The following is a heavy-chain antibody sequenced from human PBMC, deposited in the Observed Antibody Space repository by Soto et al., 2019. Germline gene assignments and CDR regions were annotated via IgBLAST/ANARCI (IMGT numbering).Heavy chain of an antibody. J-gene: IGHJ4*02. CDR2: IYYSGDT. CDR3: ATPLLYCPNGICFDL. Sequence: SETLSLTCTVFGGPMGSSSYFCGWMRQPPGKGLEWLGTIYYSGDTLYNPSLKSRVTMSIDTSKNQVSVKLSSVTAADTAVYYCATPLLYCPNGICFDLWGQGTLVTVSS. V-gene: IGHV4-39*01. CDR1: GGPMGSSSYF. D-gene: IGHD2-8*01.